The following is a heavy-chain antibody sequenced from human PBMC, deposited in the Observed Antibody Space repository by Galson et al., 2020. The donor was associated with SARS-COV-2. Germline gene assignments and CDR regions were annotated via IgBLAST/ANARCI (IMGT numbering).Heavy chain of an antibody. CDR1: GYSFTNYW. D-gene: IGHD6-19*01. V-gene: IGHV5-51*01. CDR2: IYPDDSYT. Sequence: GESLKISCRTSGYSFTNYWIGWVRQMPGKGLEWMGIIYPDDSYTIYSPSFQGQVTISADKSISTAFLQWSSLKASDTAIYYCARHGASSGWYEGSDYWGQGTLGTVSS. J-gene: IGHJ4*02. CDR3: ARHGASSGWYEGSDY.